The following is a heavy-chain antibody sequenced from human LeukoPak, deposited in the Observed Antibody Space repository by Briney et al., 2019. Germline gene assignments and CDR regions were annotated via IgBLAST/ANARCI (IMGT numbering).Heavy chain of an antibody. CDR1: GGSFSGDY. V-gene: IGHV4-34*01. CDR2: INHSGST. Sequence: PSETLSLTCAVYGGSFSGDYWSWIRQPPGKGLEWIGEINHSGSTNYNPSLKSRVTISVDTSKNQFALKLSSVTAADTAVYYCARSYAHDYWGQGTLVTVSS. D-gene: IGHD2-2*01. J-gene: IGHJ4*02. CDR3: ARSYAHDY.